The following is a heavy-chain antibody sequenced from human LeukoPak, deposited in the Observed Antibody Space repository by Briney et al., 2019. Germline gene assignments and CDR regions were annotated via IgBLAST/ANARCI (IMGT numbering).Heavy chain of an antibody. CDR1: GFTVSSNY. V-gene: IGHV3-53*01. CDR2: IYGGGST. D-gene: IGHD3-22*01. J-gene: IGHJ4*02. CDR3: ARALPDYYYDSSGYYQYYFDY. Sequence: GGSLRLSCAASGFTVSSNYMSWVRQAPGKGLEWVSVIYGGGSTYYADSVKGRFTISRDNSKNTLYLQMNSLRAEDTAVYYCARALPDYYYDSSGYYQYYFDYWGQGTLVTVSS.